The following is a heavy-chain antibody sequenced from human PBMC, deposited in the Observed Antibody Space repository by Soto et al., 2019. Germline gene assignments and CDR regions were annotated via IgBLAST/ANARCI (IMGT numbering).Heavy chain of an antibody. V-gene: IGHV1-8*02. J-gene: IGHJ6*03. Sequence: ASVKVSCKASGYTFTSYDINWVRQATGQGLEWMGWMNPNSGNTGYAQKFQGRVTMTRNTSISTAYMELSSLRSEDTAEDYCAGGYPRSVGYDYYYMDVWGKGTPVTVSS. CDR1: GYTFTSYD. CDR3: AGGYPRSVGYDYYYMDV. D-gene: IGHD1-26*01. CDR2: MNPNSGNT.